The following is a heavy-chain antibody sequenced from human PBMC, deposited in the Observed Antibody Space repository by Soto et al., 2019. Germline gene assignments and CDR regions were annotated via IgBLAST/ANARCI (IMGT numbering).Heavy chain of an antibody. CDR2: IYYSGST. V-gene: IGHV4-30-4*01. J-gene: IGHJ4*02. CDR3: ASDRGDPYFEY. CDR1: GGAISSGDYY. D-gene: IGHD4-17*01. Sequence: PSETLSLTCTVSGGAISSGDYYWSWIRQPPGKGLEWIGYIYYSGSTYYNPSLKSRVTISVDTSKNQFSLKLSSVTAADTAVYYCASDRGDPYFEYWGQGTLVTVSS.